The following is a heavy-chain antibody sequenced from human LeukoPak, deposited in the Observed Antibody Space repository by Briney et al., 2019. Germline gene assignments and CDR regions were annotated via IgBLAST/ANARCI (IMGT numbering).Heavy chain of an antibody. D-gene: IGHD4-17*01. Sequence: KSSETLSLTCTVSGGSISSAAYYWSWIRQHPGKGLEWIGYIYYTGGTFYNPSLKSRLTVSVDTSKNQFSLKLTSVTAADTAVYYCARGTHDYGDYGAIEDWGQGTLVTVSS. V-gene: IGHV4-31*03. J-gene: IGHJ4*02. CDR2: IYYTGGT. CDR1: GGSISSAAYY. CDR3: ARGTHDYGDYGAIED.